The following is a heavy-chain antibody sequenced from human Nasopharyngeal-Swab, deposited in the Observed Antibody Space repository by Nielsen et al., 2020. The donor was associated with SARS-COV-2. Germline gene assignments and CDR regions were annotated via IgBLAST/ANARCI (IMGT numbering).Heavy chain of an antibody. CDR3: ARGRWDRYYYGMDV. V-gene: IGHV4-61*02. CDR1: GGSTSSGSHY. J-gene: IGHJ6*02. D-gene: IGHD1-26*01. Sequence: SETLSLTCTVSGGSTSSGSHYWSWIRQPAGKGLEWIGRIYTSGSTNYNPSLKSRVTISVDTSKNQFSLKLSSVTAADTAVYYCARGRWDRYYYGMDVWGQGTTVTVSS. CDR2: IYTSGST.